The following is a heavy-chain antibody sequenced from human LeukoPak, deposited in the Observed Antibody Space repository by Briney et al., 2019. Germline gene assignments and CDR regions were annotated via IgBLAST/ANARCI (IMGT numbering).Heavy chain of an antibody. CDR1: GFTFSSYA. CDR3: ALPGQWLAHYYYYYGKDV. D-gene: IGHD6-19*01. CDR2: ISGSGGST. V-gene: IGHV3-23*01. Sequence: GGSLRLSCAASGFTFSSYAMSWVRQAPGKGLEWVSAISGSGGSTYYADSVKGRFTISRDNSKNTLYLQMNSLRAEDTAVYYCALPGQWLAHYYYYYGKDVWGQGTTVTVSS. J-gene: IGHJ6*02.